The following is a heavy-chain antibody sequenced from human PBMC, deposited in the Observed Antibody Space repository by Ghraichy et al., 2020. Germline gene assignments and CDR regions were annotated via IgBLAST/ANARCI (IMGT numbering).Heavy chain of an antibody. Sequence: SQTLSLTCTVSGGSISSGGYYWSWIRQHPGKGLEWIGYIYYSGSTYYNPSLKSRVTISVDTSKNQFSLKLSSVTAADTAVYYCARVVQLWIQLDRWGQGTLVTVSS. CDR1: GGSISSGGYY. J-gene: IGHJ4*02. CDR2: IYYSGST. CDR3: ARVVQLWIQLDR. V-gene: IGHV4-31*03. D-gene: IGHD5-18*01.